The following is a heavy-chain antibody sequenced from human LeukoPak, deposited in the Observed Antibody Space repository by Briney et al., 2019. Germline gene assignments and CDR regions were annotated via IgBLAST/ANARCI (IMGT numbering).Heavy chain of an antibody. CDR1: GYTFTGYY. J-gene: IGHJ4*02. CDR2: INPNSGGT. Sequence: ASVKVSCKASGYTFTGYYMQWVRQAPGQGLEWMGWINPNSGGTNYAQKFQGRVTMTRDTSISTAYMELSRLRSDDTAVYYCARDLGSSWYLCYWGQGTLVTVSS. CDR3: ARDLGSSWYLCY. V-gene: IGHV1-2*02. D-gene: IGHD6-13*01.